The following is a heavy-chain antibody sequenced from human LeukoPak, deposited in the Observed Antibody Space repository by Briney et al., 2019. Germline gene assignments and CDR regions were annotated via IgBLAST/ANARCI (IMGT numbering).Heavy chain of an antibody. CDR1: GFTFDDYA. CDR2: ISWNSGSI. CDR3: EKDMGAYYYDSSVGLGFSFDY. D-gene: IGHD3-22*01. J-gene: IGHJ4*02. V-gene: IGHV3-9*01. Sequence: PGRSLRLSCAASGFTFDDYAMHWVRQAPGKGLEWVSCISWNSGSIGYADSVKGRFTISRDNDKNSLYLQMNSLRAEETALYYCEKDMGAYYYDSSVGLGFSFDYWGQGTLVTVSS.